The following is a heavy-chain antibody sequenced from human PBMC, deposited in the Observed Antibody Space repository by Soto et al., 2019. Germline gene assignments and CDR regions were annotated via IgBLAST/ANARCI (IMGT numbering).Heavy chain of an antibody. D-gene: IGHD1-1*01. CDR1: GGTFSSYA. Sequence: QVQLVQSGAEVKKPGSSVKGSCKASGGTFSSYAISWVRQAPGQGLEWMGWIIPIFGTANYAQKFQGRVTITADESTSTAYMELSSLRSEDTAVYYCARTARDWNYFHYWGQGTLVTVSS. J-gene: IGHJ4*02. V-gene: IGHV1-69*01. CDR2: IIPIFGTA. CDR3: ARTARDWNYFHY.